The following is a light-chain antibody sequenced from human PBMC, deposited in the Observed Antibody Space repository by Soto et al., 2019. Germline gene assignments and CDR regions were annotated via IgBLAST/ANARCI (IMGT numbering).Light chain of an antibody. Sequence: LTQPASVSGSPGQSITVSCTGTNSDLGGYNYVSWYQHHPGKAPKLMIYEVSNRPSGVSNRFSGSKSGNTASLAISGLQAEDEADYYCSSYTSSGTLVFGTGTRSPS. J-gene: IGLJ1*01. CDR2: EVS. V-gene: IGLV2-14*01. CDR3: SSYTSSGTLV. CDR1: NSDLGGYNY.